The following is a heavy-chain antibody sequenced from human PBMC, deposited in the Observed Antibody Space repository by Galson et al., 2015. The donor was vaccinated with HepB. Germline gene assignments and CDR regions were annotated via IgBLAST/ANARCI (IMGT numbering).Heavy chain of an antibody. J-gene: IGHJ6*03. V-gene: IGHV1-2*02. CDR2: INPNSGVT. Sequence: SVKVSCKASGYTFTGYYIHWVRQAPGQGLEWMGWINPNSGVTNYALKFQGRVTMTRDTSITTAYMELSRLRSDDTPVYYCARDLWDIVEVPPAIPVYYHYMDVWGKGTTVTVSS. CDR3: ARDLWDIVEVPPAIPVYYHYMDV. CDR1: GYTFTGYY. D-gene: IGHD2-2*02.